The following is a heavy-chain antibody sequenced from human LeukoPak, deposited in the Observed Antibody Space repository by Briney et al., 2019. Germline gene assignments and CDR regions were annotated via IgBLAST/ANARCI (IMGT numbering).Heavy chain of an antibody. CDR3: AREILGMIGFDY. J-gene: IGHJ4*02. Sequence: RSGGSLRLSCAASAFTFSKYAMHWVRQAPGKGLEWVALISYDGSNKYYADSVKGRFTISRDNSKNTLYLHLNSLRAEDTAVYYCAREILGMIGFDYWGQGTLVTVSS. CDR1: AFTFSKYA. D-gene: IGHD2-21*01. CDR2: ISYDGSNK. V-gene: IGHV3-30-3*01.